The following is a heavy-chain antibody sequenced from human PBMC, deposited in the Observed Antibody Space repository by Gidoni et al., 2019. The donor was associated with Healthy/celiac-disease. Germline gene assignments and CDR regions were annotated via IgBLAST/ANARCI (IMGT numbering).Heavy chain of an antibody. J-gene: IGHJ6*02. V-gene: IGHV3-9*01. CDR1: GFTFDDYA. CDR3: ASAPSVVVAATSPQSYYYGMDV. D-gene: IGHD2-15*01. Sequence: EVQLVASGGGLVQPGRSLRLSCAASGFTFDDYAMHWVRQAPGKGLEWVSGISWNSGSIGYADSVKGRFTISRDNAKNSLYLQMNSLRAEDTALYYCASAPSVVVAATSPQSYYYGMDVWGQGTTVTVSS. CDR2: ISWNSGSI.